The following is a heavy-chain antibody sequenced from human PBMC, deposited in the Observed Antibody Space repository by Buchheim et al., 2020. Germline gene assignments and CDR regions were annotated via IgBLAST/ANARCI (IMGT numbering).Heavy chain of an antibody. J-gene: IGHJ4*02. CDR3: AGTPRRGNWGY. Sequence: QVQLHESGPGLLKPSETLSLTCAVSGASIRGHYWTWIRRPPGKGLEWIGYTYYSGTTYNPSLKSRVTISEATSGNQVSLKLTSVTAADTAVYYCAGTPRRGNWGYWGQGSL. CDR1: GASIRGHY. D-gene: IGHD3-16*01. V-gene: IGHV4-59*11. CDR2: TYYSGT.